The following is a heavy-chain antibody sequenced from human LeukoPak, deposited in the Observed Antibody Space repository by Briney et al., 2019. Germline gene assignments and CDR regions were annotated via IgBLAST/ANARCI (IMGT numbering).Heavy chain of an antibody. V-gene: IGHV1-69*13. D-gene: IGHD2-2*01. CDR3: ARVVTPRYCSSTTCYWKGWFDP. J-gene: IGHJ5*02. Sequence: SVKVSCKASGDTFRRFAMSWVRQAPGQGLEWMGGIISIFNTANYAQKFQGRVTITADESTGTAYMELSSLRSEDTAVYYCARVVTPRYCSSTTCYWKGWFDPWGQGTLVTVSS. CDR2: IISIFNTA. CDR1: GDTFRRFA.